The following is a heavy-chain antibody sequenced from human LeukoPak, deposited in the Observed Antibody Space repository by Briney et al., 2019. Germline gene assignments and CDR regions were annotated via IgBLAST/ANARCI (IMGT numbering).Heavy chain of an antibody. J-gene: IGHJ4*02. CDR1: GDSVSSNSAA. Sequence: SQTLSLTCAISGDSVSSNSAAWNWIRQSPSRGLEWLGRTYYRSKWYNDYAVSVKSRITINPDTSKNQFSLQLNSVTPEDTAVYYCARVVEEAPPSPSYSSGWFYFDYWGQGTLVTVSS. D-gene: IGHD6-19*01. CDR3: ARVVEEAPPSPSYSSGWFYFDY. V-gene: IGHV6-1*01. CDR2: TYYRSKWYN.